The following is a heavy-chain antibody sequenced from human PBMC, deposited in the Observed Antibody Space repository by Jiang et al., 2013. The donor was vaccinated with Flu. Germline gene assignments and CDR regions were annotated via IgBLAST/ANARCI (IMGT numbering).Heavy chain of an antibody. CDR2: INAGNGNT. CDR3: ARAGGKRSGWYASFDY. V-gene: IGHV1-3*01. Sequence: GAEVKKPGASVKVSCKASGYTFTSYAMHWVRQAPGQRLEWMGWINAGNGNTKYSQKFQGRVTITRDTSASTAYMELSSLRSEDTAVYYCARAGGKRSGWYASFDYWGQGTLVTVSS. J-gene: IGHJ4*02. D-gene: IGHD6-19*01. CDR1: GYTFTSYA.